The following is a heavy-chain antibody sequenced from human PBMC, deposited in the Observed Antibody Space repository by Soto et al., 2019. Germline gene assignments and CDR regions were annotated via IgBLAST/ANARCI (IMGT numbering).Heavy chain of an antibody. V-gene: IGHV1-18*01. Sequence: VKVSCKASGYTFTSYGISWVRQAPGQGLEWMGWISAYNGNTNYAQKLQGRVTMTTDTSTSTAYMELRSLRSDDTAVYYCARVIPTVTTSDWFDPWGQGTLVTVSS. CDR3: ARVIPTVTTSDWFDP. CDR2: ISAYNGNT. CDR1: GYTFTSYG. J-gene: IGHJ5*02. D-gene: IGHD4-17*01.